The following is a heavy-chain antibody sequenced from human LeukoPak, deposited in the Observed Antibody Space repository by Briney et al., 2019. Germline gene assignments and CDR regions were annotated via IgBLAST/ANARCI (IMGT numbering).Heavy chain of an antibody. D-gene: IGHD2-15*01. CDR1: GYSFTSYW. CDR3: ARHGVARRCSGGSCYGWFDP. V-gene: IGHV5-51*01. J-gene: IGHJ5*02. Sequence: GESLKISCKGSGYSFTSYWIGWVRQMPGKGLEWMGIIYPGDSDTRYSPSFQGQVTISADKSISTAYLQWSSLKASDTAMYYCARHGVARRCSGGSCYGWFDPWGQGTLVTVSS. CDR2: IYPGDSDT.